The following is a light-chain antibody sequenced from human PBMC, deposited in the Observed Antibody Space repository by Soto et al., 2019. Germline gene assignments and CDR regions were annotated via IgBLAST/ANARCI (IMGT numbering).Light chain of an antibody. CDR1: QSIVTY. CDR3: QQIYSTPPWT. Sequence: DIQMTQSPSSLSASVGDRVTITCRASQSIVTYLNWYLQKPGKAPKLLIYAASNLQSGVPSRFSGSGSGTDFTLTISSLQPEDFATYLCQQIYSTPPWTFGQGTKVEIK. J-gene: IGKJ1*01. V-gene: IGKV1-39*01. CDR2: AAS.